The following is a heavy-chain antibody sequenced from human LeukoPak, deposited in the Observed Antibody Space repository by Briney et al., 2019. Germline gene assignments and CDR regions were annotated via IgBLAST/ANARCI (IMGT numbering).Heavy chain of an antibody. V-gene: IGHV3-23*01. D-gene: IGHD2-15*01. CDR3: ASASCSGSSCYSGYFDY. CDR2: ISGSGSNT. Sequence: GGSLRLSCAASGFTFSSYAMTWVRQAPGKGLEWVSAISGSGSNTYYADSVRDRFTISRDNSKNTLYLQMNSLRVEDTAVYYCASASCSGSSCYSGYFDYWGQGTLVAVSS. J-gene: IGHJ4*02. CDR1: GFTFSSYA.